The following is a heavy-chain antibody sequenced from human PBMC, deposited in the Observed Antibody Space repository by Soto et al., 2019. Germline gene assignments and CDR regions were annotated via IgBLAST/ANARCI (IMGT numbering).Heavy chain of an antibody. V-gene: IGHV4-31*03. J-gene: IGHJ6*02. CDR1: GGSISSGGYY. CDR2: IYYSGST. CDR3: ARFRGAARPAYYYYYGMDV. Sequence: NPSETLSLTCTVSGGSISSGGYYWSWIRQHPGKGLEWIGYIYYSGSTYYNPSLKSRVTISVDTSKNQFSLKLSSVTAADTAVYYCARFRGAARPAYYYYYGMDVWGQGTTVTVSS. D-gene: IGHD6-6*01.